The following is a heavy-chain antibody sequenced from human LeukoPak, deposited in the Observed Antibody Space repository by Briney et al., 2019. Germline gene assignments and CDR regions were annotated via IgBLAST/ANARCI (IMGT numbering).Heavy chain of an antibody. D-gene: IGHD3-22*01. J-gene: IGHJ4*02. CDR2: IYYSGST. CDR1: DGSVSSGSYY. V-gene: IGHV4-61*01. Sequence: PSETLSLTCTVSDGSVSSGSYYWSWIRQPPGKGLEWIGYIYYSGSTNYNPSLKSRVTISVDTSKNQFSLKLSSVTAADTAVYYCARVLPYYDSSGSDYVLAFDYWGQGTLVTVSS. CDR3: ARVLPYYDSSGSDYVLAFDY.